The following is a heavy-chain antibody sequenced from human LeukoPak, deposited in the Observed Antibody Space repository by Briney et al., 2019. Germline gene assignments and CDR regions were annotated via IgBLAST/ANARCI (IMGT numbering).Heavy chain of an antibody. Sequence: ASVKVSCKASGYTFTSYAMHWVRQAPGQGLEWMGWINAGNGNTKYSQKFQGRVTITRDTSASTAYMELSSLRSEDTAVYYCARSFGSGWYATFDYWGQGTLVTVSS. V-gene: IGHV1-3*01. CDR2: INAGNGNT. CDR3: ARSFGSGWYATFDY. D-gene: IGHD6-19*01. CDR1: GYTFTSYA. J-gene: IGHJ4*02.